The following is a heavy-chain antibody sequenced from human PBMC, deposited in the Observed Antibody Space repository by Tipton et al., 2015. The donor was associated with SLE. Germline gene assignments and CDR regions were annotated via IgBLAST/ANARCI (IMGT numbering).Heavy chain of an antibody. Sequence: TLSLTCTVSGDSINSHHWSWIRQPPGKGLEWIGYMYNSESTKYNPSLKSRVTISVDTSKNQFSLKLYSVTAADTAVYYCARGSNSRYDYYGMDVWGQGTTVTVSS. V-gene: IGHV4-59*11. D-gene: IGHD4-11*01. CDR2: MYNSEST. CDR3: ARGSNSRYDYYGMDV. CDR1: GDSINSHH. J-gene: IGHJ6*02.